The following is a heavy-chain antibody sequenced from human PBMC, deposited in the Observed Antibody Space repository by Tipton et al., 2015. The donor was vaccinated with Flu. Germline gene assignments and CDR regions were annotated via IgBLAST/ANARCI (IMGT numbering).Heavy chain of an antibody. D-gene: IGHD4-11*01. CDR3: GRRDYGNYVSDPKDWFDP. J-gene: IGHJ5*02. CDR2: IFGTGST. CDR1: GDAVRSGYL. V-gene: IGHV4-38-2*01. Sequence: LRLSCSVSGDAVRSGYLWGWIRQPPGRGLEWIGNIFGTGSTYLNPSLKSRVAISVDTSNNQFYLKLSSWTAADTAVYYGGRRDYGNYVSDPKDWFDPWGRGILVTVSS.